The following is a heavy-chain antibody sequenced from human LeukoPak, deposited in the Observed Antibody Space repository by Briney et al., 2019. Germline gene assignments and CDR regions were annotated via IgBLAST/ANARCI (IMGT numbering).Heavy chain of an antibody. J-gene: IGHJ4*02. V-gene: IGHV4-4*02. CDR3: ARVAYSSSWYFFDY. CDR1: GGSISSSNW. D-gene: IGHD6-13*01. Sequence: SETLSLTCAVSGGSISSSNWWSWVRQPPGKGLEWIGEIYHSGSTNYNPSLKSRVTISVDKSKNQFSLKLSSVTAADTAVYYCARVAYSSSWYFFDYWGQGTLVTVSS. CDR2: IYHSGST.